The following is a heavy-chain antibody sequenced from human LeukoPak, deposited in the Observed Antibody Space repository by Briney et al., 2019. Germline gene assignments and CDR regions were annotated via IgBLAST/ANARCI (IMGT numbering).Heavy chain of an antibody. CDR2: IKQDGSET. D-gene: IGHD2/OR15-2a*01. J-gene: IGHJ4*02. CDR3: SNGIYDKSY. Sequence: GGSLRLSCTASGFTFTTYWMAWVSQAPGKGLEWVANIKQDGSETYYAESVRGRFTSSRDNAKNSLYLQMNSLRAGDTAVYFCSNGIYDKSYWGQGALVIVSS. CDR1: GFTFTTYW. V-gene: IGHV3-7*01.